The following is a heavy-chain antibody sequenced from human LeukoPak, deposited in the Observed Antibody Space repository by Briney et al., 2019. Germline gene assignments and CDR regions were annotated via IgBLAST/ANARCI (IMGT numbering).Heavy chain of an antibody. CDR1: GYTFTSYD. Sequence: GASVKVSCKASGYTFTSYDINWVRQATGQGLEWMGWMNPNSGNTGYVQKFQGRVTITRNTSISTAYMELSSLRSEDTAVYYCARVVLDGSGSYYHPWGQGTLVTVSS. CDR2: MNPNSGNT. J-gene: IGHJ5*02. CDR3: ARVVLDGSGSYYHP. D-gene: IGHD3-10*01. V-gene: IGHV1-8*03.